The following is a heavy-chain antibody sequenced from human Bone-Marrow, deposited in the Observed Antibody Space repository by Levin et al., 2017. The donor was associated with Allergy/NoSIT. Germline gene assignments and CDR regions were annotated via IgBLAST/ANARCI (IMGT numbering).Heavy chain of an antibody. D-gene: IGHD1/OR15-1a*01. CDR2: ISASGDST. CDR3: GKQNWNNLGWFGP. CDR1: GFTFSAYA. J-gene: IGHJ5*02. V-gene: IGHV3-23*01. Sequence: GGSLRLSCAASGFTFSAYATSWVRQAPGKGLEWVSGISASGDSTYYADSVKGRFTVSRDNSRNTLYLQMNSLRAEDTAVYYCGKQNWNNLGWFGPWGQGTLVTVSS.